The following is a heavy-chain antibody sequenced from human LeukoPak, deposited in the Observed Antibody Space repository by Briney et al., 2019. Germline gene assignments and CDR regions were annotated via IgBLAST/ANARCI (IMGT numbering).Heavy chain of an antibody. V-gene: IGHV3-48*01. Sequence: PGGSLRLSCAASGFTFSSYSMNWVRQAPGKGLEWVSYISSSSTTIYYADSVKGRFTISRDNAKNSLYLQMKSLRAEDTAVYYCTKYSDDDTPGLNWGQGTLVTVSS. J-gene: IGHJ4*02. D-gene: IGHD4-17*01. CDR1: GFTFSSYS. CDR3: TKYSDDDTPGLN. CDR2: ISSSSTTI.